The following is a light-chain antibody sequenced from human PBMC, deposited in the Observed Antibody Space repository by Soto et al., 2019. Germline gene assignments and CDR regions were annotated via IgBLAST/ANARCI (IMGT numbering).Light chain of an antibody. Sequence: QSVLTQPASVSGSPGQSITISCAGTSSDVGSYNLVSWYQNHPGKAPKLMIYEGSKRPSGVSNRFSGSKSGNTASLTISGLQAEDEADYFCFSYAGSSTYVFGTGTKVTDL. V-gene: IGLV2-23*01. CDR3: FSYAGSSTYV. J-gene: IGLJ1*01. CDR2: EGS. CDR1: SSDVGSYNL.